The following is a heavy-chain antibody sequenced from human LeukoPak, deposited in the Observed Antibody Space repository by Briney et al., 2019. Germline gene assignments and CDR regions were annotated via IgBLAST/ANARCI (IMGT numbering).Heavy chain of an antibody. CDR2: ISYDGSNK. V-gene: IGHV3-30*03. CDR1: GFTFSSYG. CDR3: AAGGVGAADNAFDI. Sequence: GGSLRLSCAASGFTFSSYGMHWVRQAPGKGREWVAVISYDGSNKYYADSVKGRFTISRDNSKNTLYLQMNSLRAEDTAVYYCAAGGVGAADNAFDIWGQGTIVTVSS. D-gene: IGHD2-15*01. J-gene: IGHJ3*02.